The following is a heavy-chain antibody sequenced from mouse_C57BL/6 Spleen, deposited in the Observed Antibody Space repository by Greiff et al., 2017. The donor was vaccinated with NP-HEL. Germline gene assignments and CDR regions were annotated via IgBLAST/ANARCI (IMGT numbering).Heavy chain of an antibody. D-gene: IGHD2-4*01. CDR1: GFTFSSYG. Sequence: EVKLMESGGDLVKPGGSLKLSCAASGFTFSSYGMSWVRQTPDKRLEWVATISSGGSYTYYPDSVKGRFTISRDNAKNTVYLQMSSLKSEDTAMYYCARRVYDYDGDGYAMDYWGQGTSVTVSS. CDR3: ARRVYDYDGDGYAMDY. V-gene: IGHV5-6*02. J-gene: IGHJ4*01. CDR2: ISSGGSYT.